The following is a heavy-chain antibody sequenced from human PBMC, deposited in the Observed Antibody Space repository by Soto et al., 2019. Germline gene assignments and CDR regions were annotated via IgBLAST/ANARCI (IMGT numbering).Heavy chain of an antibody. CDR3: ARHSRQQWLVGYFQH. J-gene: IGHJ1*01. D-gene: IGHD6-19*01. Sequence: LQPLSLTCTVVDGSISSYYWSWIRQQPGKGLEWIGYIYYSGSTNYNPSLKSRVTISVDTSKNQFSLKLSSVTAADTAVYYCARHSRQQWLVGYFQHWGQGTLVTVSS. CDR2: IYYSGST. V-gene: IGHV4-59*08. CDR1: DGSISSYY.